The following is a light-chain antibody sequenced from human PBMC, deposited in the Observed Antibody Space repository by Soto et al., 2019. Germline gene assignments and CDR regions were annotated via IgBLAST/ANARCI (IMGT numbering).Light chain of an antibody. J-gene: IGLJ2*01. V-gene: IGLV2-14*01. CDR1: SSDVGGYNY. CDR3: SSYTSSSTPVV. Sequence: QSALPQPASLSGSPGQSITISCTGTSSDVGGYNYVSWYQQHPGKAPKLMIYEVSNRPSGVSNRFSGSKSGNTASLTISGLQAEDEADYYCSSYTSSSTPVVFGGGTKLTVL. CDR2: EVS.